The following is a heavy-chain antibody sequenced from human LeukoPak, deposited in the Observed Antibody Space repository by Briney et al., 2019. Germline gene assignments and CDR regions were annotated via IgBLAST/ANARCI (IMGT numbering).Heavy chain of an antibody. Sequence: PSETLSLTCTVSGGSINGYYWSWIRQPAGKGLEWIARISATGITHYNPSLESRVTMSVDMSRNQFSLKLSSVAAADTAVFYCARHLGPWGPGTLVTVSS. CDR3: ARHLGP. J-gene: IGHJ4*02. V-gene: IGHV4-4*07. D-gene: IGHD1-26*01. CDR1: GGSINGYY. CDR2: ISATGIT.